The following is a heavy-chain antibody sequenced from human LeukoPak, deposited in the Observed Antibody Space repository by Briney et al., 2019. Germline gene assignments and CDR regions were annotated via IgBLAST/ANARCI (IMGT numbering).Heavy chain of an antibody. J-gene: IGHJ4*02. CDR3: ARDLVLGSGSYGQ. Sequence: GGSLRLSCAASGFSFTNYWIHWVRQAPGKGLVWVSRIDEYGSATFYADSVKGRFTISRDLAKNTLYLQMNSLRAEDTAVYFCARDLVLGSGSYGQWGQGTLVTVSA. V-gene: IGHV3-74*01. CDR1: GFSFTNYW. CDR2: IDEYGSAT. D-gene: IGHD3-10*01.